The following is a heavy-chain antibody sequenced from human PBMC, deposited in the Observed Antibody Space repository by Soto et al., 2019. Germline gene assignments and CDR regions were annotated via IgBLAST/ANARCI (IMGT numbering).Heavy chain of an antibody. CDR3: ARDALYCTYANCRGGAYDV. J-gene: IGHJ3*01. D-gene: IGHD2-8*01. CDR2: IKQDGSEK. V-gene: IGHV3-7*04. Sequence: EVQLVGSGGGLVQPGGSLRLSCVASGFTFRTYWMTWVRQAPGKGLEWVANIKQDGSEKYYVDSVRGRFAISRDNAKDSLYLEMHSLRVEDTAVYYCARDALYCTYANCRGGAYDVWDQGTMVTVSS. CDR1: GFTFRTYW.